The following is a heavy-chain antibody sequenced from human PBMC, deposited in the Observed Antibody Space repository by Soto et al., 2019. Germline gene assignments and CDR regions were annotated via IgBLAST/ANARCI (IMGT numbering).Heavy chain of an antibody. Sequence: PSETLSPTCTVSGGSISSSNYYWGWIRQPTGKGLEWIWSIYYSGSTYYNPSLKSRVTISVDTSKNQFSLKLSSVTAADTAVYYCARIVVVAATRVSDYYYGMDVWGQGTTVT. CDR3: ARIVVVAATRVSDYYYGMDV. J-gene: IGHJ6*02. D-gene: IGHD2-15*01. V-gene: IGHV4-39*01. CDR1: GGSISSSNYY. CDR2: IYYSGST.